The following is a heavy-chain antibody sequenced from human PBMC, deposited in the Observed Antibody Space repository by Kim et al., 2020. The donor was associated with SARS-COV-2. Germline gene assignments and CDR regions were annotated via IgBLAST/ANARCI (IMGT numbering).Heavy chain of an antibody. CDR1: GLTVNSNY. CDR2: IYAGAGGAP. V-gene: IGHV3-53*01. Sequence: GGSLRLSCAASGLTVNSNYMTWVRQAPGKGLEWVSVIYAGAGGAPYYAESVKGRFTISRDDSKNALYLQMNSLRAEDTAVYYCARFYDSSGSNAFDIWGQGTVVTVSS. D-gene: IGHD3-22*01. CDR3: ARFYDSSGSNAFDI. J-gene: IGHJ3*02.